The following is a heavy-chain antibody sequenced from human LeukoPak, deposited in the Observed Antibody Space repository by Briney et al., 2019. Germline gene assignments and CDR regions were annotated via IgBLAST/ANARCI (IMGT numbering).Heavy chain of an antibody. Sequence: ASVKVSXKASGYTFTSYDINWVRQATGQGLGWKGWMNPNSGNTGYAQKFQGRVTITRNTSISTAYMELSSLRSEDTAVYYCARGHLNWFDPWGQGTLVTVSS. CDR3: ARGHLNWFDP. V-gene: IGHV1-8*03. CDR1: GYTFTSYD. CDR2: MNPNSGNT. J-gene: IGHJ5*02.